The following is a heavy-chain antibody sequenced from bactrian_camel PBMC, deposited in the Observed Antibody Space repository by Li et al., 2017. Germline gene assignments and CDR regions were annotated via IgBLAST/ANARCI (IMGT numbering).Heavy chain of an antibody. CDR1: EWSYRSYR. CDR2: IDSDGNE. CDR3: AAVRTSYTKSALNSEYKY. D-gene: IGHD1*01. Sequence: HVQLVESGGGSVQAGGSLRLSCAVSEWSYRSYRMGWFRQAPGKEREGVATIDSDGNETYRDSVKGRFTVSKDSNTLYLQMNTLTPEDTAMYYCAAVRTSYTKSALNSEYKYWGQGTQVTVS. V-gene: IGHV3S57*01. J-gene: IGHJ4*01.